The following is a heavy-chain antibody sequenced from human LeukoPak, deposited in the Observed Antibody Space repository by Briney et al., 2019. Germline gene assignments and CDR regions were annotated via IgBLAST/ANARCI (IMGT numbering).Heavy chain of an antibody. V-gene: IGHV4-31*03. CDR3: ARDSASGTYCSSTSCYPKYCYYGMDV. CDR2: IYYSGST. Sequence: SETLSLTCTVSGGSISSGGYYWSWIRQHPGKGLEWIGYIYYSGSTYYNPSLKSRVTISVDTSKNQFSLKLSSVTAADTAVYYCARDSASGTYCSSTSCYPKYCYYGMDVWGQGTTVTVSS. D-gene: IGHD2-2*01. J-gene: IGHJ6*02. CDR1: GGSISSGGYY.